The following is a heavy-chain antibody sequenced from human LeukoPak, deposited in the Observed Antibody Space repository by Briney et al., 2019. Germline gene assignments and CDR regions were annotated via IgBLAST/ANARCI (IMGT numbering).Heavy chain of an antibody. CDR3: ARSEYYYDSSGYYYLDY. J-gene: IGHJ4*02. CDR1: GFTFSSYS. Sequence: GGPLRLSCAASGFTFSSYSMNWVRQAPGKGLEWVSSISSSSSYIYYADSVKGRLTISRDNAKNSLYLQMNSLRAEDTAVYYCARSEYYYDSSGYYYLDYWGQGTLVTVSS. V-gene: IGHV3-21*01. CDR2: ISSSSSYI. D-gene: IGHD3-22*01.